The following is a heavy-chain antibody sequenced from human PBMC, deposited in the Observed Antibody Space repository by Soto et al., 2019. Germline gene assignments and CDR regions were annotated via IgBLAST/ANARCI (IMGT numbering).Heavy chain of an antibody. Sequence: GGSLRLSCAASGFTVSSNYMSWVRQAPGKGLEWVSVIYSGGSTYYADSVKGRFTISRDNSKNTLYLQMNSLRAEDTAVYYCARAPSLRGYSYGYIWYFDLWGRGTLVTVSS. CDR1: GFTVSSNY. J-gene: IGHJ2*01. CDR2: IYSGGST. V-gene: IGHV3-53*01. CDR3: ARAPSLRGYSYGYIWYFDL. D-gene: IGHD5-18*01.